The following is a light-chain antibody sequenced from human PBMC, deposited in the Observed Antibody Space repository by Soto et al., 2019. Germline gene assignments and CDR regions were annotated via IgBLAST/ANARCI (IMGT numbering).Light chain of an antibody. CDR2: DVS. J-gene: IGLJ1*01. V-gene: IGLV2-14*01. Sequence: QSALTQPASVSGSPGQSITISCIGTSSVVGGYNYVSWYQQHPGKAPKLMIYDVSNRPSGVSNRFSDSKSGNTASLTISGLQAEDEADYYCRSYTSSSTGVFGTGTKVTVL. CDR1: SSVVGGYNY. CDR3: RSYTSSSTGV.